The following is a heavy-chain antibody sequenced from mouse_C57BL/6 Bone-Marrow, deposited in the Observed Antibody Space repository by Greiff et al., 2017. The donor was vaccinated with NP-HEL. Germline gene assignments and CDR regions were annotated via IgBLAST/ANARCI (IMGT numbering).Heavy chain of an antibody. D-gene: IGHD2-4*01. V-gene: IGHV1-81*01. Sequence: VQRVESGAELARPGASVKLSCKASGYTFTSYGISWVKQRTGQGLEWIGEIYPRSGNTYYNEKFKGKATLTADKSSSTAYMELRSLTSEDSAVYFCASIYYDYTWFAYWGQGTLVTVSA. CDR2: IYPRSGNT. J-gene: IGHJ3*01. CDR3: ASIYYDYTWFAY. CDR1: GYTFTSYG.